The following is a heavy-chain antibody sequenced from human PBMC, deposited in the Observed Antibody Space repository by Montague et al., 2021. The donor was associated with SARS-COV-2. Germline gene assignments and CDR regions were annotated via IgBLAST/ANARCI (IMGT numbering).Heavy chain of an antibody. CDR2: ISNSGIT. Sequence: SETLSLTCSVSGASMSTCYWTWIRESPGRGLERIGYISNSGITNYNPSLKSRATISLDTSKTQFSLKLTSVTTSDTALYYCARGLGCGSWYIDVWGRGTLVTVSS. J-gene: IGHJ2*01. V-gene: IGHV4-59*01. CDR1: GASMSTCY. D-gene: IGHD2-21*01. CDR3: ARGLGCGSWYIDV.